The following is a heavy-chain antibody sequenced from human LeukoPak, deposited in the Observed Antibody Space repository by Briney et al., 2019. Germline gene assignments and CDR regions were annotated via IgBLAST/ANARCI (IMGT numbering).Heavy chain of an antibody. Sequence: TGGSLRLSCAASGFNFNNAWLDWVRQAPGKGLVWVSRINSDGSTTNYADYVKGRFTISRDNAKNTLYLQMNSLRAEDTAVYYCARRSSGSPPYYFDYWGQGTLVTVSS. CDR1: GFNFNNAW. CDR3: ARRSSGSPPYYFDY. CDR2: INSDGSTT. V-gene: IGHV3-74*01. D-gene: IGHD1-26*01. J-gene: IGHJ4*02.